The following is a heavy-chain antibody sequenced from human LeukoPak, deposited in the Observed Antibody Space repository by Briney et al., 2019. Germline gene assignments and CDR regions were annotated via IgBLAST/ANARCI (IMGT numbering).Heavy chain of an antibody. CDR1: GGSISSYY. Sequence: TPSETLSLTCTVSGGSISSYYWSWIRQPPGKGLEWIGYIYYSGSTYYYNPSLKSRVTMSVDTSKNQFSLKLSSVNAADTAVYYCARQYYYDGSGPFQHWGQGTLVTVSS. V-gene: IGHV4-59*08. D-gene: IGHD3-22*01. CDR2: IYYSGSTY. J-gene: IGHJ1*01. CDR3: ARQYYYDGSGPFQH.